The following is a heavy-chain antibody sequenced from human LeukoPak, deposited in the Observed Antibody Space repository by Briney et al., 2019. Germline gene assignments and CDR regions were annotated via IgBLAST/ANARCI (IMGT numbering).Heavy chain of an antibody. CDR2: IYHSGST. D-gene: IGHD6-13*01. J-gene: IGHJ4*02. V-gene: IGHV4-38-2*01. CDR1: GYSISSGYY. Sequence: SETLSLTCAVSGYSISSGYYWGWIRQPPGKGLVWIGSIYHSGSTYYNPSLKSRVTISVDTSKNQFSLKLSSVTAADTAVYYCARTAAGSPGGFDYWGQGTLVTVSS. CDR3: ARTAAGSPGGFDY.